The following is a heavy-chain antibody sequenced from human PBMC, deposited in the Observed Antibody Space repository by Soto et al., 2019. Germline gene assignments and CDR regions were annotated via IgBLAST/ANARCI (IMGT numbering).Heavy chain of an antibody. CDR2: IDPSGNGT. CDR3: AINYYDSSAYLY. CDR1: GHTLINYY. J-gene: IGHJ4*02. Sequence: GASVKVSCKASGHTLINYYMHWVRQAPGQGLDWLGKIDPSGNGTSYAERFQGRITLTGDTSTNTAYVELSSLRSEDTAIYYCAINYYDSSAYLYWGQGTLVTVSS. D-gene: IGHD3-22*01. V-gene: IGHV1-46*01.